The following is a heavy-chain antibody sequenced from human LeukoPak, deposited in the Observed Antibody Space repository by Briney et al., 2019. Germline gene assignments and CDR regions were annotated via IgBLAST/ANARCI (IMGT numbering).Heavy chain of an antibody. D-gene: IGHD3-16*01. CDR2: IYSGGST. Sequence: PGGSLRLSCAASGFTVSSNYMSSVRQAPGKGLEWVSVIYSGGSTYYADSVKGRFTISRDNSKNTLYLQMNSLRAEDTAVYYCARDQAMGGEVWFDPWGQGTLVTVSS. J-gene: IGHJ5*02. CDR1: GFTVSSNY. CDR3: ARDQAMGGEVWFDP. V-gene: IGHV3-66*01.